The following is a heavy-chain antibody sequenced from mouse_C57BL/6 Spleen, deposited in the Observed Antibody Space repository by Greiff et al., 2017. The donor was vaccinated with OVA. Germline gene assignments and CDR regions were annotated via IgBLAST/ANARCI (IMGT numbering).Heavy chain of an antibody. CDR1: GFSLTSYG. J-gene: IGHJ4*01. Sequence: VKLMESGPGLVQPSQSLSITCTVSGFSLTSYGVHWVRQSPGKGLEWLGVIWSGGSTDYNAAFISRLSISKDNSKSQVFFKMNSLQADDTAIYYCARKRYGSSYAMDYWGQGTSVTVSS. CDR3: ARKRYGSSYAMDY. D-gene: IGHD1-1*01. V-gene: IGHV2-2*01. CDR2: IWSGGST.